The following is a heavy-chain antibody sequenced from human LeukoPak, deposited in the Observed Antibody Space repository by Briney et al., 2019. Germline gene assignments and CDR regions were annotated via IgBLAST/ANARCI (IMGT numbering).Heavy chain of an antibody. CDR3: ARVGCSSTSCYDYYYYYMDV. CDR2: IYTSGST. Sequence: SQTLSLTCTVSGGSISSGSYYWSWIRQPAGKGLEWIGRIYTSGSTNHNPSLKSRVTISVDTSKNQFSLKLRSVTAADTAVYYCARVGCSSTSCYDYYYYYMDVWGKGTTVTVSS. CDR1: GGSISSGSYY. J-gene: IGHJ6*03. D-gene: IGHD2-2*01. V-gene: IGHV4-61*02.